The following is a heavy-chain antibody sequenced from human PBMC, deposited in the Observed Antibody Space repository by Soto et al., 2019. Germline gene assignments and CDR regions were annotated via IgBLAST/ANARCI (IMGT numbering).Heavy chain of an antibody. J-gene: IGHJ6*02. CDR1: GFTFSSYS. D-gene: IGHD3-22*01. CDR3: ARAPRDSSGSLPYYGMDV. V-gene: IGHV3-48*02. Sequence: EVQLVESGGGLVQPGGSLRLSCAASGFTFSSYSMNWVRQAPGKGLEWVSYISVSSSTIYYADSVKGRFTISRDNAKNSLYLQMNSLRDEDTAVYYCARAPRDSSGSLPYYGMDVWGQGTTVTVSS. CDR2: ISVSSSTI.